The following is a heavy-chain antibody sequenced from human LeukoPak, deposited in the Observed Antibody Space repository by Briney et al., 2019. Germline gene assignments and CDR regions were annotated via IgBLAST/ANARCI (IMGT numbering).Heavy chain of an antibody. V-gene: IGHV1-2*02. CDR1: GYTFTGYY. J-gene: IGHJ4*02. D-gene: IGHD3-16*01. CDR2: INPNSGGT. Sequence: GASVKVSCKASGYTFTGYYMHWVRQAPGQGLEWMGWINPNSGGTNYAQKFQGRVTMTRDTSISTAYMELSRLRSDDTAVYYCARSRLRSSIYLGNFDYWGQGTLVTVSS. CDR3: ARSRLRSSIYLGNFDY.